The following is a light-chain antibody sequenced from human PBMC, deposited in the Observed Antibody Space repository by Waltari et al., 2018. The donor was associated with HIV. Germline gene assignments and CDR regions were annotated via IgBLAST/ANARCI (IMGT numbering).Light chain of an antibody. CDR3: AAWDDSLL. CDR1: SSNIGSQY. Sequence: QSVLTQPPSASATPGPRVTISCSGSSSNIGSQYVYWYQQLPGTAPKLLIYRNNQRPSGVPDRFSGSKSGTSASLAISGLRSEDEADYYCAAWDDSLLFGGGTKLTVL. J-gene: IGLJ2*01. CDR2: RNN. V-gene: IGLV1-47*01.